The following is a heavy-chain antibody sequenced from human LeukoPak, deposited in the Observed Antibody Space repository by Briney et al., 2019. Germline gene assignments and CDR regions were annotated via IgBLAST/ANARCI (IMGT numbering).Heavy chain of an antibody. J-gene: IGHJ4*02. CDR2: ISGSGTIT. CDR1: GFTFSSYA. D-gene: IGHD4-23*01. Sequence: GGSLRLSCAASGFTFSSYAMSWVRQAPGKGLEWVSSISGSGTITCYADSVKGRFTISRDNSKNTVYLQMNGLSAEDTAVYYCANPNSPPFDYWGQGTLVTVSS. V-gene: IGHV3-23*01. CDR3: ANPNSPPFDY.